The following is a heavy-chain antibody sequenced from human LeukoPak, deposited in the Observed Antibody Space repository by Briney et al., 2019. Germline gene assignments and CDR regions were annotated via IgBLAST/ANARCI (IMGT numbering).Heavy chain of an antibody. J-gene: IGHJ6*02. CDR2: IYCSGST. D-gene: IGHD2-2*01. V-gene: IGHV4-31*03. Sequence: PSETLSLTCTVSGGSISSGGYYWSWVRQHPGKGLEWIGYIYCSGSTYYNPSLKSRVTISVDTSKNQFSLKLSSVTAADTAVYYCARGYCSSTSCPYYYGMDVWGQGTTVTVSS. CDR1: GGSISSGGYY. CDR3: ARGYCSSTSCPYYYGMDV.